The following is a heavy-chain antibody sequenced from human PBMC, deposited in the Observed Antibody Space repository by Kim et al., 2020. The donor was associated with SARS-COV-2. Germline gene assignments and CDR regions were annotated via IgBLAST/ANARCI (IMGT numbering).Heavy chain of an antibody. D-gene: IGHD1-26*01. V-gene: IGHV5-51*01. Sequence: SPTFQGQVTISADKSISTAYLQWSSLKASDTAMYYCARHMGTATGDAFDIWGQGTMVTVSS. CDR3: ARHMGTATGDAFDI. J-gene: IGHJ3*02.